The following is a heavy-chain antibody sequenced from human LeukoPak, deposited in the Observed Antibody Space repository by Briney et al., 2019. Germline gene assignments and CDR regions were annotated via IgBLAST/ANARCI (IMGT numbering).Heavy chain of an antibody. CDR1: GGTFSSYA. J-gene: IGHJ4*02. CDR2: IIPIFGTA. Sequence: SVKVSCKASGGTFSSYAISWVRQAPGQGLEWMGGIIPIFGTANYAQKFQGRVTITADKSTSTAYMELSSLRSEDTAVYYRARQGIAAAGRYFDYWGQGTLVTVSS. V-gene: IGHV1-69*06. CDR3: ARQGIAAAGRYFDY. D-gene: IGHD6-13*01.